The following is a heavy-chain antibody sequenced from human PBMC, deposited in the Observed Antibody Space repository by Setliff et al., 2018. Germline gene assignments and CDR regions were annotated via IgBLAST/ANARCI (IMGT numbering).Heavy chain of an antibody. CDR1: GFSLSNARMG. D-gene: IGHD5-12*01. J-gene: IGHJ4*02. CDR3: AHRRRGYSGYDSPYYFDY. V-gene: IGHV2-26*01. CDR2: IFSNDEK. Sequence: SGPTLVNPTETLTLTCTVSGFSLSNARMGVSWIRQPPGKALEWLAHIFSNDEKSYSTSLKSRLTITKDTSKNQVVLTMTNMDPVDTATYYCAHRRRGYSGYDSPYYFDYWGQGTLVTVSS.